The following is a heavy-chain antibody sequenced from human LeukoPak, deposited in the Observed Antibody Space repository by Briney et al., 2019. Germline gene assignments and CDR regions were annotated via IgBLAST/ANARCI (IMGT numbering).Heavy chain of an antibody. Sequence: SETLSLTCTVSGGSISSGDYYWSWIRQPPGKGLEWIGYIYYSGSTYYNPSLKSRVTISVDTSKNQFSLKLSSVTAADTAVYYCARGSYGSGSYEGDWFDPWGQGTLVTVSS. D-gene: IGHD3-10*01. CDR2: IYYSGST. CDR1: GGSISSGDYY. V-gene: IGHV4-30-4*08. CDR3: ARGSYGSGSYEGDWFDP. J-gene: IGHJ5*02.